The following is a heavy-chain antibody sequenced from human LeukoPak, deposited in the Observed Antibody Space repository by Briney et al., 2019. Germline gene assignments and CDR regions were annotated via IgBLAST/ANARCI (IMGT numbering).Heavy chain of an antibody. V-gene: IGHV3-53*01. CDR3: AKQYNSVWSYFDY. Sequence: GGSLTLSCEITGFVVSNNYMTWVRQAPGKGLEWVALIYVGGHTCHADSVKGRFAISSDNAKNTLYLHMNSLRAEDTAVYYCAKQYNSVWSYFDYWGQGTLVTVSS. D-gene: IGHD6-19*01. CDR2: IYVGGHT. CDR1: GFVVSNNY. J-gene: IGHJ4*02.